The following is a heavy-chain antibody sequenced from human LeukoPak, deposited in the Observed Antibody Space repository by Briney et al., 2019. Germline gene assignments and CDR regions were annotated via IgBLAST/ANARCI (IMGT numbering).Heavy chain of an antibody. CDR2: MSYDGSQK. Sequence: PGGSLRLSCAASGFGFSSYPMHWVRQAPGKGLEWVAIMSYDGSQKYYEDSVKGRFTISRDNSRNTLYLQMDSLRPEDTAVYYCVRDRYDIPWGQGTLVTVSS. CDR3: VRDRYDIP. V-gene: IGHV3-30-3*01. J-gene: IGHJ5*02. D-gene: IGHD3-9*01. CDR1: GFGFSSYP.